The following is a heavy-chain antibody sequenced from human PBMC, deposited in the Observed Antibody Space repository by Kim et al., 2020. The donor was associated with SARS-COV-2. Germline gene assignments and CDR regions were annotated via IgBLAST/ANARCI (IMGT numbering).Heavy chain of an antibody. J-gene: IGHJ4*02. D-gene: IGHD2-2*01. Sequence: GESLKISCKGSGYSFTSYWIGWVRQMPGKGLEWMGIIYPGDSDTRYSPSFQGQVTISADKSISTAYLQWSSLKASDTAMYYCARLLGVPAATRGFDYWGQGTLVTVSS. CDR2: IYPGDSDT. CDR1: GYSFTSYW. V-gene: IGHV5-51*01. CDR3: ARLLGVPAATRGFDY.